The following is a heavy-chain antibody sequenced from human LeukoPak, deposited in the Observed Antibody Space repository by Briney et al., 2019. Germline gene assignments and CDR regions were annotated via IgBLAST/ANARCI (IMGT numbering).Heavy chain of an antibody. CDR2: IYYSGST. Sequence: SETLSLTCTVSGGSISSNTYYWGWIRQPPGKGLEWTGSIYYSGSTFANPSLKSRVTISIDTSRNQFSLKLSSVTAADTAVYYCARLAAAGTKIDYWGQGTLVTVSS. D-gene: IGHD6-13*01. CDR3: ARLAAAGTKIDY. J-gene: IGHJ4*02. CDR1: GGSISSNTYY. V-gene: IGHV4-39*07.